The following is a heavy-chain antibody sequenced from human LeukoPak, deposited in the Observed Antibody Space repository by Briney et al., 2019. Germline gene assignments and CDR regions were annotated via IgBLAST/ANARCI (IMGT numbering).Heavy chain of an antibody. J-gene: IGHJ3*02. CDR3: ATHITMVRGIDAFDI. CDR1: GFTFSSYA. CDR2: FSSSGGST. Sequence: GGSLRLSCAASGFTFSSYAMSWVRQTPGKGLEWVSTFSSSGGSTYYADSVKGRFTISRDNSKNTLYLQMNSLRAEDTAAYYCATHITMVRGIDAFDIWGQGTMVTVSS. D-gene: IGHD3-10*01. V-gene: IGHV3-23*01.